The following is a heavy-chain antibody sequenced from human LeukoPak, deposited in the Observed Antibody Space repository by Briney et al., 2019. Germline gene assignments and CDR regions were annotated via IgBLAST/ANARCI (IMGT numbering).Heavy chain of an antibody. J-gene: IGHJ4*02. CDR2: ISSSGSTI. Sequence: GGSLRLSCAASGFTFSDYYMSWIRQAPGKGLEWVSYISSSGSTIYYADSVKGRFTISRDNAKNSLYLQMNSLRAEDTAVYYCAKAQARYDFWSGEGEWGQGTLVTVSS. CDR3: AKAQARYDFWSGEGE. CDR1: GFTFSDYY. V-gene: IGHV3-11*04. D-gene: IGHD3-3*01.